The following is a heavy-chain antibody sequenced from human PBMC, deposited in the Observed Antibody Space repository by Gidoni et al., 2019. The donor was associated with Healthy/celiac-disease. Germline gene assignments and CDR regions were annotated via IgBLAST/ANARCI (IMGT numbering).Heavy chain of an antibody. V-gene: IGHV4-30-4*01. CDR2: IYYSGST. CDR3: ARVPYYYDQRGVYFDY. D-gene: IGHD3-22*01. J-gene: IGHJ4*02. Sequence: QVQLQESGPGLVKPSQTLSLTCTVPGGSISSGDYYWSWIRQPPGKGLEWIGYIYYSGSTYYNPSLKSRVTISVDTSKNQFSLKLSSVTAADTAVYYCARVPYYYDQRGVYFDYWGQGTLVTVSS. CDR1: GGSISSGDYY.